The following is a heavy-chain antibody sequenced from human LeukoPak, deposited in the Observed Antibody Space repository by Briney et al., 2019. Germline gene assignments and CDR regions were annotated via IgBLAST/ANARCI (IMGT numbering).Heavy chain of an antibody. CDR3: ARVDDSSANYGGFDY. J-gene: IGHJ4*02. D-gene: IGHD3-22*01. CDR2: ISYDGSNK. V-gene: IGHV3-30*03. CDR1: GFTFSSYG. Sequence: GRSLRLSCAASGFTFSSYGMHWVRQAPGKGLEWVAVISYDGSNKYYADSVKGRFTISRDNSKNTLYLQMNSLRAEDTAVYYCARVDDSSANYGGFDYWGQGTLVTVSS.